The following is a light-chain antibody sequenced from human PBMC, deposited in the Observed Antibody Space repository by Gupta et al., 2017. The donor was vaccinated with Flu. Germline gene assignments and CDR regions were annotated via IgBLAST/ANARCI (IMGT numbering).Light chain of an antibody. J-gene: IGKJ1*01. V-gene: IGKV1-5*03. CDR1: QGFSQW. CDR3: QHDNSSSWP. Sequence: PVILLSSVGDSVTITCGARQGFSQWFDWFQQKPGKAPKLLIYKASRGESGVPSRFSGSGGGTEFTLTISSRQPDDFATYYCQHDNSSSWPFGQGTKVEIK. CDR2: KAS.